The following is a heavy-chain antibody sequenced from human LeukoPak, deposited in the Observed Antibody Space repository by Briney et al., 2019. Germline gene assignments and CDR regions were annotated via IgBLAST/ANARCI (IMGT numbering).Heavy chain of an antibody. CDR2: ISGSDGST. CDR3: ANLPSTKYAYGNNYGYLFDH. V-gene: IGHV3-23*01. CDR1: GFTFSSYA. J-gene: IGHJ4*02. Sequence: PVGCLRLSCAASGFTFSSYAMSWVRQAPGKGLEWVSGISGSDGSTHYADSVKGRFTISRDNSKNTLYLQMNSLSAEDTAVYYCANLPSTKYAYGNNYGYLFDHWGQGTLVTVSS. D-gene: IGHD5-18*01.